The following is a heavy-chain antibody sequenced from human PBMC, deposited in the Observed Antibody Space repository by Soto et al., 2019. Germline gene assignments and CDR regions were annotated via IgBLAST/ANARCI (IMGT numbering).Heavy chain of an antibody. CDR1: GGSISSYY. D-gene: IGHD3-3*01. V-gene: IGHV4-59*01. CDR2: IYYSGST. J-gene: IGHJ6*02. Sequence: SETLSLTCTVSGGSISSYYWSWIRQPPGKGLEWIGYIYYSGSTNYNPSLKSRVTVSVDTSKNQFSLKLSSVTAADTAVYYCARVYEGYYYGMDVWGQGTTVTVSS. CDR3: ARVYEGYYYGMDV.